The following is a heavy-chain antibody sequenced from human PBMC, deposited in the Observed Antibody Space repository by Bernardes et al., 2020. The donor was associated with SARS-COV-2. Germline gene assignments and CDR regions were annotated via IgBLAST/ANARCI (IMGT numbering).Heavy chain of an antibody. V-gene: IGHV1-8*01. J-gene: IGHJ6*02. Sequence: ASVKVSCKASGYTFTAYDISWVRQATGQGLEWMGWMTPNSGNTGYAQKFQGRVTMTRDTAISTAYMELSSLTSDDTAVTFCAIIMVGPTNYYYYYGMDVWGLGTKVTVPS. CDR2: MTPNSGNT. CDR1: GYTFTAYD. CDR3: AIIMVGPTNYYYYYGMDV. D-gene: IGHD1-26*01.